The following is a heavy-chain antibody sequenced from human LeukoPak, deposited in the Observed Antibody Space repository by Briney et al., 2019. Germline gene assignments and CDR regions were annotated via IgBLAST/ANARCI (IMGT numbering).Heavy chain of an antibody. CDR2: ISGSGGST. CDR1: GFTFSSYA. V-gene: IGHV3-23*01. CDR3: AKAQLLWFGELPWADYYYYYGMDV. D-gene: IGHD3-10*01. J-gene: IGHJ6*02. Sequence: GGSLRLSCAAAGFTFSSYAMSWVRQAPGKGLEWVSAISGSGGSTYYADSVKGRFTISRDNSKNTLYLQMNSLRAEDTAVYYCAKAQLLWFGELPWADYYYYYGMDVWGQGTTVTVSS.